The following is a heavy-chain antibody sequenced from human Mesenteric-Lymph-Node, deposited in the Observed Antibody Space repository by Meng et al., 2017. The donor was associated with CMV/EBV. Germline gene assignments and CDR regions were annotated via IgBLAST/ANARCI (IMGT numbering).Heavy chain of an antibody. CDR3: AKVSFEGFDY. Sequence: GGSLRLSCTDSGFTFNSYAMSWVRQAPGKGLEWVSRINSDGSSTSYADSVKGRFTISRDNSKNTLYLQMNSLRAEDTAVYYCAKVSFEGFDYWGQGTLVTVSS. CDR2: INSDGSST. V-gene: IGHV3-23*01. J-gene: IGHJ4*02. CDR1: GFTFNSYA.